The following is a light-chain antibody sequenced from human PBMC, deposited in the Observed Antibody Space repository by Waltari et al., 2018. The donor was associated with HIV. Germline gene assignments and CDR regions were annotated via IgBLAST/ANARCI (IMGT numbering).Light chain of an antibody. CDR3: CSYAGNFFV. CDR1: RSDVGVSDF. J-gene: IGLJ1*01. V-gene: IGLV2-11*01. CDR2: DVG. Sequence: QSALTKPRSVSGSPGQSVTISCIGTRSDVGVSDFISWYQQHPGKAPKLMIYDVGKRPSGVPARFSCSKSGNTASLTISGLQAEDEADYFCCSYAGNFFVFGTGTQVSVL.